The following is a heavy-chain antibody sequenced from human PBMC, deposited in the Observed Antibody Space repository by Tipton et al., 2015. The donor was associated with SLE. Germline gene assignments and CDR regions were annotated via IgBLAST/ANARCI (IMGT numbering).Heavy chain of an antibody. CDR3: AREKDGVDY. D-gene: IGHD2-8*01. Sequence: TLSLTCTVSGGSISNGYYWAWIRQPAGKGVEWIGRIYTSGSTYYNPSLSSRVTMSVDTSKNQFYLKLSSVTAADTAVYYCAREKDGVDYWGQGTLVTVSS. J-gene: IGHJ4*02. CDR1: GGSISNGYY. CDR2: IYTSGST. V-gene: IGHV4-4*07.